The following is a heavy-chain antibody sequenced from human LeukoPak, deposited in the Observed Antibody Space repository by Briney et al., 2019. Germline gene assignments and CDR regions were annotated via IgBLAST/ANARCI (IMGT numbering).Heavy chain of an antibody. J-gene: IGHJ4*02. V-gene: IGHV3-11*04. CDR2: ISSSGSTI. CDR3: ARDYDFWSGFFDN. Sequence: GGSLRLSCAASGFTFSDYYMSWIRQAPGKGLEWVSYISSSGSTIYYADSVKGRFTISRDNSKNTLYLQMNSLRAEDTAVYYCARDYDFWSGFFDNWGQGILVTVSS. D-gene: IGHD3-3*01. CDR1: GFTFSDYY.